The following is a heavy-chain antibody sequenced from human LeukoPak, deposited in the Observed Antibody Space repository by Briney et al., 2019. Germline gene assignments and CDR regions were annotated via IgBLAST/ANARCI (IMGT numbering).Heavy chain of an antibody. D-gene: IGHD2-15*01. CDR3: AKGAVGGCSGGSCYRPSHFDY. V-gene: IGHV3-23*01. Sequence: GGSLRLSCAASRFTFSAYWMTWVRQAPGKGLEWVSTISGSGGNTYYADSVKGRFTISRDNSKNTLYLQMNSLRAEDTAIYYCAKGAVGGCSGGSCYRPSHFDYWGQGTLVTVSS. J-gene: IGHJ4*02. CDR1: RFTFSAYW. CDR2: ISGSGGNT.